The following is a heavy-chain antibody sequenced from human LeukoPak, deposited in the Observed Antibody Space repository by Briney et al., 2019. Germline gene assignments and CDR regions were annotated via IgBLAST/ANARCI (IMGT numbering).Heavy chain of an antibody. CDR1: GGSISRYY. V-gene: IGHV4-59*01. CDR3: ARGTYYYDSSEGY. Sequence: PSETLSLTCTVSGGSISRYYWSWIRQPPGKGLEWIGYIYYSGSTNYNPSLKGRVTISVDTSKNQFSLKLSSVTAADTAVYYCARGTYYYDSSEGYWGQGTLVTVSS. D-gene: IGHD3-22*01. J-gene: IGHJ4*02. CDR2: IYYSGST.